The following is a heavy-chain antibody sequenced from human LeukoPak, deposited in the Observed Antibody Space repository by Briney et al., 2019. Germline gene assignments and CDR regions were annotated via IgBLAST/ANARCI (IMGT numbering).Heavy chain of an antibody. J-gene: IGHJ4*02. CDR3: ARGDYYDSSGYYYGYYFDY. Sequence: SETLSLTCAVYGGPFSGYYWSWIRQPPGKGLEWIGEINHSGSTNYNPSLKSRVTISVDTSKNQFSLKLSSVTAADTAVYYCARGDYYDSSGYYYGYYFDYWGQGTLVTVSS. D-gene: IGHD3-22*01. CDR1: GGPFSGYY. V-gene: IGHV4-34*01. CDR2: INHSGST.